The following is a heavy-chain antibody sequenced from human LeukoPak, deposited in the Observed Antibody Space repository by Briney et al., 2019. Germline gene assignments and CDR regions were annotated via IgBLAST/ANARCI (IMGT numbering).Heavy chain of an antibody. D-gene: IGHD6-6*01. Sequence: PGGSLRLSCAASGFSLSTYSMNWVRQAPGKGLEWVSFISSSSSYIYYADSVKGRFTISRDNAKNSLYLQMNSLRAEDTAVYYCAKHSRSSIDAFDIWGQGTMVTVSS. CDR2: ISSSSSYI. CDR1: GFSLSTYS. CDR3: AKHSRSSIDAFDI. V-gene: IGHV3-21*01. J-gene: IGHJ3*02.